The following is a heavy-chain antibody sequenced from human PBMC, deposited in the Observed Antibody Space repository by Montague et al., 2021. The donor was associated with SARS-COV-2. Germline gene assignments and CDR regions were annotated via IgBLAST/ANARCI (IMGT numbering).Heavy chain of an antibody. V-gene: IGHV4-39*01. CDR2: SYYSGTT. Sequence: SETLSLTCTVSGDSFNSPKYYCAWIRQPPGKGLGWIGSSYYSGTTYDNPSLRSQVTMSVDTSKIQFSLKMNSVTAADTAVYYCARGSYGSGSYHAFDIWSQGTVVAVSS. D-gene: IGHD3-10*01. J-gene: IGHJ3*02. CDR1: GDSFNSPKYY. CDR3: ARGSYGSGSYHAFDI.